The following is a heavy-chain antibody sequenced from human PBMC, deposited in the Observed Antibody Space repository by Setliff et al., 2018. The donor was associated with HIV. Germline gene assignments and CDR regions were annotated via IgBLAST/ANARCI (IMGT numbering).Heavy chain of an antibody. D-gene: IGHD1-7*01. J-gene: IGHJ4*02. CDR3: ARTPEELRYFDY. V-gene: IGHV4-39*01. CDR1: GGSISSSSYY. Sequence: SETLSLTCTVSGGSISSSSYYWGWIRQPPGKGLEWIGSIYYSGSTYYNPSLKSRVTISVDASKNQFSLKLSSVTAADTAVYYCARTPEELRYFDYWGQGTLVTVSS. CDR2: IYYSGST.